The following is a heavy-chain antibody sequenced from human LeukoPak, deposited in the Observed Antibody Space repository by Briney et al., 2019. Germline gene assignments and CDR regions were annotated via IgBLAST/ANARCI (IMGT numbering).Heavy chain of an antibody. CDR1: GGSISSYY. D-gene: IGHD3-22*01. J-gene: IGHJ4*02. Sequence: SETQSLTCTVSGGSISSYYWSWIRQPPGKGVEWIGYIYYSGSTNYSPSLKSRVTISLDTSKNHFSLKLSSATAADTAVYYCATHRSSGEFDYWGQGTLVTVSS. CDR2: IYYSGST. CDR3: ATHRSSGEFDY. V-gene: IGHV4-59*01.